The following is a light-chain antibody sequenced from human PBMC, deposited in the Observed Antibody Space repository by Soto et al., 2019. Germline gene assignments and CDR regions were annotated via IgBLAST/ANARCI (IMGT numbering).Light chain of an antibody. J-gene: IGKJ4*01. CDR2: GAS. V-gene: IGKV3D-15*01. CDR3: QQYNNWPVT. Sequence: EIVMMQSSAALTVTPGGTTRLSFRASQSINGDVAWYQQKVGQTPRLLIHGASTRATGIAARFSGSGSGTEFTLTISGLQSEDFATYYCQQYNNWPVTFGGGTKVDIK. CDR1: QSINGD.